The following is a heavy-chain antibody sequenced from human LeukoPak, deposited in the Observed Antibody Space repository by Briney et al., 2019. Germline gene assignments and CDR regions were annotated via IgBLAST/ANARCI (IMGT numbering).Heavy chain of an antibody. CDR1: GYTFTSYY. D-gene: IGHD3-22*01. Sequence: ASVKVSCKASGYTFTSYYMHWVRQAPGQGLEWMGIINPSGGSTSYAQKFQGRVAMTRDTSTSTVYMELSSLRSEDTAVYCCAVYDSSGYSDAFDIWGQGTMVTVSS. CDR3: AVYDSSGYSDAFDI. V-gene: IGHV1-46*03. J-gene: IGHJ3*02. CDR2: INPSGGST.